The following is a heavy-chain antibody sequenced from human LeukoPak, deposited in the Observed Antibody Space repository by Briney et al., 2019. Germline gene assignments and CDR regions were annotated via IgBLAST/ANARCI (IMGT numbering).Heavy chain of an antibody. CDR1: GFTFSSYS. V-gene: IGHV3-74*01. CDR2: ISPDEVNT. D-gene: IGHD6-13*01. J-gene: IGHJ3*02. Sequence: GGSLRLSCAASGFTFSSYSMNWVRQAPGKGLVWVSRISPDEVNTTYADSVKGRFTISRDNAKNTLYLQMNSLRAEDTAVYYCAKDRIAGTSDAFDIWGQGTMVTVSS. CDR3: AKDRIAGTSDAFDI.